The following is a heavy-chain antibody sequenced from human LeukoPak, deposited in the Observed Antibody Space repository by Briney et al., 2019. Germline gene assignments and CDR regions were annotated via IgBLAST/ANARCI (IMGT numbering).Heavy chain of an antibody. CDR2: IYYSGST. J-gene: IGHJ5*02. D-gene: IGHD3-10*01. CDR3: ARDRITMVRGVIIMGWFDP. Sequence: PSETLSLTCTVSGGSISSYYWSWIRQPPGKGLEWIGDIYYSGSTNYNPSLKSRVTISVDTSKNQFSLKLSSVTAADTAVYYCARDRITMVRGVIIMGWFDPWGQGTLVTVSS. V-gene: IGHV4-59*01. CDR1: GGSISSYY.